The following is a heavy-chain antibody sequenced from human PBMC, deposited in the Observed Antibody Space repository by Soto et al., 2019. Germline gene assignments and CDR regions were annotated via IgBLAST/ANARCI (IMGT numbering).Heavy chain of an antibody. CDR2: ISANGGIT. Sequence: EVQLLESGGGLVKPGGSLRLSCAASGFTFSKYAMRWVRLAPGKGLEWVSSISANGGITDYADSVKGRFTISRDNFQNILSLQMDRLRGDATALYFCAKDKFTDSVRKVWFFDYWGRGTLVTVSS. CDR3: AKDKFTDSVRKVWFFDY. J-gene: IGHJ2*01. D-gene: IGHD2-15*01. CDR1: GFTFSKYA. V-gene: IGHV3-23*01.